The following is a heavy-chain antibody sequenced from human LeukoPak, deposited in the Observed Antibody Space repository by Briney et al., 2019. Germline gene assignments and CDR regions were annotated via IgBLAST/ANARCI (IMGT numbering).Heavy chain of an antibody. CDR2: ISWNSGSM. Sequence: GRSLRLSCAASGFTFDDYAMHWVRQAPGKGLEWVSGISWNSGSMDYADSVKGRFTISRDNAKNSLYLQMNSLRAEDTAVYYCARESAVDAFDIWGQGTMVTVSS. J-gene: IGHJ3*02. V-gene: IGHV3-9*01. CDR1: GFTFDDYA. CDR3: ARESAVDAFDI.